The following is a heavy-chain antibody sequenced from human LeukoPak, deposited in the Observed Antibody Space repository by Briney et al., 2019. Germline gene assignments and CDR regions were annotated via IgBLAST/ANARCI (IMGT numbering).Heavy chain of an antibody. CDR2: ISYDGSNK. J-gene: IGHJ4*02. CDR1: GFTFSSYA. CDR3: ARVKDYYGSGNYYYFDC. D-gene: IGHD3-10*01. V-gene: IGHV3-30-3*01. Sequence: GVLRLSCAASGFTFSSYAMHWVRQAPGKGLEWVAVISYDGSNKYYADSVKGRFTISRDNSKNTLYLQMNSLRAEDTAVYYCARVKDYYGSGNYYYFDCWGQGTLVTVSS.